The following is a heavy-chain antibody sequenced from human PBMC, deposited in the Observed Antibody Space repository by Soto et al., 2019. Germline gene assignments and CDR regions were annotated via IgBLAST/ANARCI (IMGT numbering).Heavy chain of an antibody. J-gene: IGHJ5*02. CDR1: GFTFSSYA. CDR2: ISYDGSNK. Sequence: QVRLVESGGGVVQPGRSLRLSCAASGFTFSSYAMHWVRQAPGKGLEWVAVISYDGSNKYYADSVKGRFTISRDNSKNTLYLQMNSLRAEDTAVYYCARGIYSSSSWWFDPWGQGTLVTVSS. CDR3: ARGIYSSSSWWFDP. D-gene: IGHD6-6*01. V-gene: IGHV3-30-3*01.